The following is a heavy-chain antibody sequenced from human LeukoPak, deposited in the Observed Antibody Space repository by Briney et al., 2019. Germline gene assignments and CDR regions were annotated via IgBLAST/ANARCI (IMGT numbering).Heavy chain of an antibody. CDR2: INPNSGGT. CDR3: ARQGSDVDY. V-gene: IGHV1-2*02. CDR1: GGTFSSYA. J-gene: IGHJ4*02. Sequence: GSSVKVSCKASGGTFSSYAISWVRQAPGQGLEWMGWINPNSGGTNYAQKFQGRVTMTRDTSISTAYMELSRLRSDDTAVYYCARQGSDVDYWGQGTLVTVSS.